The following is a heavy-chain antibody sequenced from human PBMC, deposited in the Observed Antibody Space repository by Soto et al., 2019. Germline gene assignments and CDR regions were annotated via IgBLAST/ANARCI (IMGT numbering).Heavy chain of an antibody. V-gene: IGHV1-18*01. D-gene: IGHD3-9*01. CDR1: GYTFTSYG. CDR2: ISAYNGNT. CDR3: ARDHYYDILTGLYYYYGMDV. Sequence: ASVKVSCKASGYTFTSYGISWVRQAPGQGLEWMGWISAYNGNTNYAQKLQGRVTMTTDTSTSTAYMELRSLRSDDTAVYYCARDHYYDILTGLYYYYGMDVWGQGTTVTVSS. J-gene: IGHJ6*02.